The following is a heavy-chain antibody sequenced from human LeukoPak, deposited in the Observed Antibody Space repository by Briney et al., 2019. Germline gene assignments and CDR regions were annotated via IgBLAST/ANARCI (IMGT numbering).Heavy chain of an antibody. CDR3: ASGSSDLGSSSQY. J-gene: IGHJ4*02. D-gene: IGHD6-6*01. CDR1: AYIFIGYH. CDR2: INPNNGGT. V-gene: IGHV1-2*02. Sequence: ASVKVSCKASAYIFIGYHIHWVRQAPGQGLEWMGWINPNNGGTNYAQKFQGRVTMTRDTSINTAYMELSRLTSDDTAVYYCASGSSDLGSSSQYWGQGSLVTVSS.